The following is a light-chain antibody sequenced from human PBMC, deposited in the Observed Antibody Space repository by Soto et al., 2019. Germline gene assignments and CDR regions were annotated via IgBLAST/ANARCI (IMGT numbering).Light chain of an antibody. V-gene: IGKV3-15*01. CDR2: SAS. J-gene: IGKJ5*01. Sequence: EIVMTQSPATLSVSPGERATLSCRASQSVSSNLAWHQQKPGQAPRLLIYSASTRATGTPARFSGSGSGTEFTLTISSLLSEDIAVYYCQQYDIWPITFGXGTRLAIK. CDR1: QSVSSN. CDR3: QQYDIWPIT.